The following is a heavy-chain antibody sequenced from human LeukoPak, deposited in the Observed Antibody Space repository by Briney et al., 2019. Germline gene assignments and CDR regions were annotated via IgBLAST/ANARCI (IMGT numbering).Heavy chain of an antibody. CDR1: GFTFSTYA. V-gene: IGHV3-23*01. J-gene: IGHJ4*02. D-gene: IGHD3-10*01. CDR2: ISGSDGST. CDR3: AKGESHPKYYFDY. Sequence: GGSLRLSCAASGFTFSTYAMRWVRQAPGKGLEWVSSISGSDGSTYYADSVKGRFTISRDNSKNTLYLQMNSLRAEDTAVYYCAKGESHPKYYFDYRGQGTLVTVSS.